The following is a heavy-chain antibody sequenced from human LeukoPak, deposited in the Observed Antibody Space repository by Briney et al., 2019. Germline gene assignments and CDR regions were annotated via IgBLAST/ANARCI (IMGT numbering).Heavy chain of an antibody. Sequence: SETLSLTCTVSGGSISSSSYYWGWIRQPAGKGLEWIGRFHTSGSTNYNPSLKSRVTILVDTSKSQFSLKLTSVTAEDTAVYYCARVDGSCSGGSCPSGNWFDPWGQGTMATVSS. CDR1: GGSISSSSYY. D-gene: IGHD2-15*01. J-gene: IGHJ5*02. V-gene: IGHV4-61*02. CDR2: FHTSGST. CDR3: ARVDGSCSGGSCPSGNWFDP.